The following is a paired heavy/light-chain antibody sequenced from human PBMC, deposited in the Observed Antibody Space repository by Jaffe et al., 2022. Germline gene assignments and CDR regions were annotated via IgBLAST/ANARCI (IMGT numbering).Light chain of an antibody. J-gene: IGKJ2*01. Sequence: EIVLTQSPGTLSLSPGERATLSCRASQSVSSSYLAWYQHKPGQAPRLLIYGASTRATGIPDRFSGSGSGTDLTDFTLTISRLEPEDFAVYYCQQYGSSPPYTFGQGTKLEIK. CDR3: QQYGSSPPYT. CDR1: QSVSSSY. V-gene: IGKV3-20*01. CDR2: GAS.
Heavy chain of an antibody. CDR2: ISGYNGIT. CDR1: GYPFSSYG. J-gene: IGHJ4*02. Sequence: QVQLVESGAEVKKPGASVKVSCKASGYPFSSYGISWVRQAPGQGLEWMGWISGYNGITDYAQKFQGRVTMTTDTSTSTAYMELRSLRYDDTAVYYCARVGPYYGSGSIPDYWGQGTLVTVSS. CDR3: ARVGPYYGSGSIPDY. D-gene: IGHD3-10*01. V-gene: IGHV1-18*01.